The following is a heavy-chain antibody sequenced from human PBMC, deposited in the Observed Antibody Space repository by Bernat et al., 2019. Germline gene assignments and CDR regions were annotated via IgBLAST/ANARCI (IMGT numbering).Heavy chain of an antibody. Sequence: QVQLVQSGAEVKKPGASVKVSCKASGYTFTSYGISWVRQAPGQGLEWMGWISAYNGNTNYAQKLHGRVTMTTDTSTSTAYMELRSLRSDDTAVYYCARPRGYIWGSYRLDAFDIWGQGTMVTVSS. CDR3: ARPRGYIWGSYRLDAFDI. D-gene: IGHD3-16*02. CDR1: GYTFTSYG. V-gene: IGHV1-18*01. CDR2: ISAYNGNT. J-gene: IGHJ3*02.